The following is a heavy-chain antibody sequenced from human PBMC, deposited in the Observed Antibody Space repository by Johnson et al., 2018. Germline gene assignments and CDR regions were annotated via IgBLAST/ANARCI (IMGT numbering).Heavy chain of an antibody. CDR1: GFTFNSYGMHYSSYG. Sequence: QVQLVQSGGGVVQPGRSLRLSCAASGFTFNSYGMHYSSYGMHGVRQAPGKGLAWVAVISYDGSNKYYADSVKGRFTISRDNSKRTLFLQMRSLRPNDTAVYRCARDPSPVGTTPLGFWGQGTLVTVSS. J-gene: IGHJ4*02. V-gene: IGHV3-30*03. CDR3: ARDPSPVGTTPLGF. CDR2: ISYDGSNK. D-gene: IGHD1-26*01.